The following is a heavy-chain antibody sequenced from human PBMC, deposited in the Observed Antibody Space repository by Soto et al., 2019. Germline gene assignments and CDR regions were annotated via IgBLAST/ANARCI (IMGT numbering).Heavy chain of an antibody. Sequence: QVQLVQSGAEVKKPGASVKVSCKASGYTFTSYYMHWVRQAPGQGLEWMGIINPSGGSTSYAQKYQGRVTMTRDTATSTVYMELSSLRSEDTAVYYCARGVDTPQGVRYYYGMDVWGQGTTVTVSS. D-gene: IGHD5-18*01. J-gene: IGHJ6*02. CDR1: GYTFTSYY. CDR3: ARGVDTPQGVRYYYGMDV. V-gene: IGHV1-46*03. CDR2: INPSGGST.